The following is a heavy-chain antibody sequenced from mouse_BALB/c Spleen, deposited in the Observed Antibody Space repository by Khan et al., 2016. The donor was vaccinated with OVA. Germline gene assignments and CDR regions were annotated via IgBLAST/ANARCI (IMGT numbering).Heavy chain of an antibody. Sequence: EVQLVESGGGLVKPGGSLKFSCAASGFTFSNYAMSWVRQTPEKRLEWVASISSGDNTYYPDSVKGRFTISRDNARNILYLQMSSLRSEDTAMYYCARDYWFTYWGQGTLVTVSA. CDR1: GFTFSNYA. CDR2: ISSGDNT. CDR3: ARDYWFTY. V-gene: IGHV5-6-5*01. J-gene: IGHJ3*01.